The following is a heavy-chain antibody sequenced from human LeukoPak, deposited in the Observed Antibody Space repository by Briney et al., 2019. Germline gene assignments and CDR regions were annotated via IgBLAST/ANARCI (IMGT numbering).Heavy chain of an antibody. D-gene: IGHD1-26*01. CDR3: ARVRRYSGRSDVFDI. CDR1: GGSICNYY. J-gene: IGHJ3*02. CDR2: MYYSGGT. V-gene: IGHV4-59*01. Sequence: SETLSLTCTVSGGSICNYYWSWIRQSPGKGLAWIGYMYYSGGTNYNPSLKSRVTISVDTSRNQFSLKLTSVTAADTAVYYCARVRRYSGRSDVFDIWGQGTMVTVSS.